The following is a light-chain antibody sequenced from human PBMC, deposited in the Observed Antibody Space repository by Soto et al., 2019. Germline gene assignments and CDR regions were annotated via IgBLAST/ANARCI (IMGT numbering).Light chain of an antibody. V-gene: IGKV3-20*01. Sequence: EIVMTNSPATLSLSPGEMASLSCRPGQSVSSNLAWYQQKPGQAPRLLIFGASKRATGIPDRFSGSGSGRDFTLTISGLEPEDFAVYYCQQYGSSPLISFGQGTRLEIK. CDR3: QQYGSSPLIS. J-gene: IGKJ5*01. CDR1: QSVSSN. CDR2: GAS.